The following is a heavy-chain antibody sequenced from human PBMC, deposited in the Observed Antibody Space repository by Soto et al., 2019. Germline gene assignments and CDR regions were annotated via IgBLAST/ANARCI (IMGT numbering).Heavy chain of an antibody. D-gene: IGHD5-18*01. J-gene: IGHJ5*02. V-gene: IGHV3-23*01. CDR3: AKDGAMATWFDP. CDR1: GFTFTSYA. CDR2: ISGSGGST. Sequence: GGSLRLSCSASGFTFTSYAMSWVRQAPGKGLEWVSAISGSGGSTYYADSVRGRFTISRDNSKNTLYLQMNSLRAEDTAVYYCAKDGAMATWFDPWGQGTLVTVSS.